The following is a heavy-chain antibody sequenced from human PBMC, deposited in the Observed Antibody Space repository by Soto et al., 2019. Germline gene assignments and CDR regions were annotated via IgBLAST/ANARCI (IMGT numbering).Heavy chain of an antibody. CDR3: ARYGDYSYYYYYGMDV. CDR2: IWYDGSNK. J-gene: IGHJ6*02. D-gene: IGHD4-17*01. Sequence: GGSLRLSCAASGFTFSSYGMHWVRQAPGKGLEWVAVIWYDGSNKYYADSVKGRFTISRDNSKNTLYLQMNSLRAEDTAVYYCARYGDYSYYYYYGMDVWGQGTTVTVSS. CDR1: GFTFSSYG. V-gene: IGHV3-33*01.